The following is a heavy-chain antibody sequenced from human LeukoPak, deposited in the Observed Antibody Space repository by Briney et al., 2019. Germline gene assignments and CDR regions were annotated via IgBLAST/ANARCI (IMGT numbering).Heavy chain of an antibody. CDR2: IYYSGST. D-gene: IGHD3-10*01. CDR1: GGSISSSSYY. J-gene: IGHJ4*02. Sequence: TSETLSLTCTVSGGSISSSSYYWGWIRQPPGKGLEWIGSIYYSGSTYYNPSLKSRVTISVDTSKNQLSLKLSSVTAADTAVYYCARWYHYGSGSSGDLFDYWGQGTLVTVSS. CDR3: ARWYHYGSGSSGDLFDY. V-gene: IGHV4-39*01.